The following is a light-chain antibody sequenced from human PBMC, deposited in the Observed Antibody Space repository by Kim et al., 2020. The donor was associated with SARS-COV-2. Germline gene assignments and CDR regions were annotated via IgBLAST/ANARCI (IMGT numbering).Light chain of an antibody. Sequence: VSPGERATLSCRASQSVGSYLAWYQQKPGQAPRLLIYDASTRAPGIPARFSGSGSGTEFTLTISSLESEDFAVYYCQQRNNWPLYTFGEGTKLEIK. V-gene: IGKV3D-15*01. CDR1: QSVGSY. J-gene: IGKJ2*01. CDR3: QQRNNWPLYT. CDR2: DAS.